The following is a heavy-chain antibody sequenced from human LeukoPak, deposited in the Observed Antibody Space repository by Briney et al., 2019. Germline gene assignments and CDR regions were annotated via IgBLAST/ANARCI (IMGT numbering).Heavy chain of an antibody. V-gene: IGHV3-64*01. Sequence: GSLRLSSSASGFTFINYAMHWVRPAPGKGLEYVSAISTDGGGTYYVNSVKGRFTISRDNSKNTLYLQMGSLRAEDMAVYYCAMYGSGSYYHYWGQGTLISVCS. CDR1: GFTFINYA. D-gene: IGHD3-10*01. CDR3: AMYGSGSYYHY. J-gene: IGHJ4*02. CDR2: ISTDGGGT.